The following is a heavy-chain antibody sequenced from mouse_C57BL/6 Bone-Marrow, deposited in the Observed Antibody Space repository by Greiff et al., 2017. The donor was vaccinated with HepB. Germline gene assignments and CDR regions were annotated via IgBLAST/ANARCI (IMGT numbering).Heavy chain of an antibody. CDR3: ARRGHYYGSSCYAMDY. J-gene: IGHJ4*01. D-gene: IGHD1-1*01. CDR2: ISNGGGST. CDR1: GFTFSDYY. Sequence: EVMLVESGGGLVQPGGSLKLSCAASGFTFSDYYMYWVRQTPEKRLEWVAYISNGGGSTYYPDTVKGRFTISRDNAKNTLYLQMSRLKSEDTAMYYCARRGHYYGSSCYAMDYWGQGTSVTVSS. V-gene: IGHV5-12*01.